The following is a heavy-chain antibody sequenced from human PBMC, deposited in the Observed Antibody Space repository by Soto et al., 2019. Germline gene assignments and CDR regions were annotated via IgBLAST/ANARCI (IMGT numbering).Heavy chain of an antibody. D-gene: IGHD3-9*01. CDR3: AKGSLLRYFDWPLDY. CDR1: GFTFSSYA. V-gene: IGHV3-23*01. Sequence: GGSPRLSCAASGFTFSSYAMSWVRQAPGKGLEWVSAISGSGGSTYYADSVKGRFTISRDNSKNTLYLQMNSLRAEDTAVYYCAKGSLLRYFDWPLDYWGQGTLVTVSS. CDR2: ISGSGGST. J-gene: IGHJ4*02.